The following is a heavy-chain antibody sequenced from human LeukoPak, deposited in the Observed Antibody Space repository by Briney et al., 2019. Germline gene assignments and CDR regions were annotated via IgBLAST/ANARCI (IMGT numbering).Heavy chain of an antibody. Sequence: GGSLRLSCAASGFTFSSYWMSWVRQAPGKGLEWVANIKQDGSEKYYVDSVKGRFTISRDNAKNSLYLQMNSLRAEDTAVYYCARDRSRLRYPRGDYWGQGTLVTVSS. CDR3: ARDRSRLRYPRGDY. CDR2: IKQDGSEK. V-gene: IGHV3-7*01. D-gene: IGHD3-9*01. J-gene: IGHJ4*02. CDR1: GFTFSSYW.